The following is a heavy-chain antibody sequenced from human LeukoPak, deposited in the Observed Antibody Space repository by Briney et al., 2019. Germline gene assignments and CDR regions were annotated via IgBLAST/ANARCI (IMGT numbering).Heavy chain of an antibody. J-gene: IGHJ4*02. D-gene: IGHD2-21*02. Sequence: PGGSLRLSCAASGFTVSSNYMNWVRQAPGKGLEWVSVIYIGGGTSYADSVKGRFTISRDNSKNTLYLQMNSLRAEDTAVYYCAGGDCGGDCYSSFDYWAREPWSPSPQ. CDR1: GFTVSSNY. V-gene: IGHV3-66*02. CDR2: IYIGGGT. CDR3: AGGDCGGDCYSSFDY.